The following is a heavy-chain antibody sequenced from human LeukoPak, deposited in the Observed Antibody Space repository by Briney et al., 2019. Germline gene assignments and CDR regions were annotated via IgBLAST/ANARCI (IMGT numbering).Heavy chain of an antibody. V-gene: IGHV4-61*02. CDR1: GGSISSGSYY. CDR3: ARNAAGYSSSFEH. Sequence: PSQTLSLTCTVSGGSISSGSYYWSWIRQPAGKGLEWIRRIYTSGSTNYNPSLKSRVTISVDTSKNQFSLKLSSVTAADTAVYYCARNAAGYSSSFEHWGQGTLVTVSS. D-gene: IGHD6-13*01. J-gene: IGHJ1*01. CDR2: IYTSGST.